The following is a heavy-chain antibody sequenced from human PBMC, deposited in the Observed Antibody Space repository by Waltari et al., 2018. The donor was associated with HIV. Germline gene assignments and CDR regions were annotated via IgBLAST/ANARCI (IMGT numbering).Heavy chain of an antibody. CDR2: IKQSSNEK. CDR3: ASDDSGWYGATVDY. CDR1: GFTFSSYW. Sequence: EVQLVESGGGMVQPGGSLRLSCAASGFTFSSYWMTWVRQAPGKGLEWVANIKQSSNEKYYVDSVRCRFTIARDNAKNLVFLQRRRLRVEDTAVYYCASDDSGWYGATVDYWGQGTVVTVSS. V-gene: IGHV3-7*01. J-gene: IGHJ4*02. D-gene: IGHD6-19*01.